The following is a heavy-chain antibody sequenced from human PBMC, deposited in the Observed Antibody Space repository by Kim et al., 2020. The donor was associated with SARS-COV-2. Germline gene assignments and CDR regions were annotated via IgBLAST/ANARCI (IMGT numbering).Heavy chain of an antibody. Sequence: YTPSLKSRVTISVDTSKNHCSLKLSSVTAADTAVYYCARHSMVRGVIIGNWGQGTLVTVSS. J-gene: IGHJ4*02. CDR3: ARHSMVRGVIIGN. D-gene: IGHD3-10*01. V-gene: IGHV4-39*01.